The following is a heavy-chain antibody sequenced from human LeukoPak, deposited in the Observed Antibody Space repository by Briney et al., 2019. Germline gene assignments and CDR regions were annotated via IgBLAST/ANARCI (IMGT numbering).Heavy chain of an antibody. CDR3: ARDLGGWLQFVFDY. J-gene: IGHJ4*02. D-gene: IGHD5-24*01. CDR2: ISGSGGST. CDR1: GFTFSSYA. V-gene: IGHV3-23*01. Sequence: GGSLRLSCAASGFTFSSYAMSWVRQAPGKGLEWVSAISGSGGSTYYADSVKGRFTISRDNSKNTLYLQMNSLRVEDTAVYYCARDLGGWLQFVFDYWGQGTLVTVSS.